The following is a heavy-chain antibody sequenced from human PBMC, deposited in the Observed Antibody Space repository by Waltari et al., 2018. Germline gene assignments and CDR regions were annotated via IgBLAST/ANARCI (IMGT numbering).Heavy chain of an antibody. J-gene: IGHJ3*01. V-gene: IGHV1-69*05. CDR3: ATSSSGWYQDASDV. Sequence: QVQLVQSGAEVTKTGSSVRVSCTASGGALIAYAVRGVRQAPGQGLEWMGGMIPMFGAPNYAQKFQGRITITTDESTRTDYMELSSLRSDDTAVYFCATSSSGWYQDASDVWGHGTLVTV. D-gene: IGHD6-19*01. CDR2: MIPMFGAP. CDR1: GGALIAYA.